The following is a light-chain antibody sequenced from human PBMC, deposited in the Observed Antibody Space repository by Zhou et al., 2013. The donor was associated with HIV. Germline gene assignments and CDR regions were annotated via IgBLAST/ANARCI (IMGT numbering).Light chain of an antibody. J-gene: IGKJ2*01. V-gene: IGKV1-12*01. CDR3: LQYDNWPYT. CDR2: DAS. CDR1: HDIDSR. Sequence: DIQMTQSPSSVSASVGDRVTITCRASHDIDSRLAWYQQKPAKAPRLLIYDASTLQSGVPARFSGSGSGTDFTLTISSLQSEDFAVYSCLQYDNWPYTFGQGTNLDIK.